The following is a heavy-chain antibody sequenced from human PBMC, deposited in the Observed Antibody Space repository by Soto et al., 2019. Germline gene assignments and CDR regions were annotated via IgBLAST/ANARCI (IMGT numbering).Heavy chain of an antibody. CDR2: IKQDGSEQ. CDR1: GFTFISYW. J-gene: IGHJ4*02. CDR3: PSTFVASPGTD. Sequence: GGSLRLSCAASGFTFISYWMSWVRQAPGKGLEWVANIKQDGSEQYYVDSVKGRFTISRDNAKNSLYLQMNSLRAEDTAVYYCPSTFVASPGTDWGQGTQVTVSS. V-gene: IGHV3-7*01. D-gene: IGHD1-1*01.